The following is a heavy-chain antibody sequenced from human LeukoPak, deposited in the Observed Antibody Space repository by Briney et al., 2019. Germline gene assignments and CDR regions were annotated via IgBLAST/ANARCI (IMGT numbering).Heavy chain of an antibody. D-gene: IGHD6-6*01. CDR3: ARWGKQLQYSYSSGMDV. J-gene: IGHJ6*02. Sequence: GGSLRLSCAASGFTFRSYTMSWVRQAPGKGLEWISAISGSGGSTYYADSVKGRFTISRDNSKNTLYLQMNSLRAEDTAVYYCARWGKQLQYSYSSGMDVWGQGTTVTVSS. CDR1: GFTFRSYT. CDR2: ISGSGGST. V-gene: IGHV3-23*01.